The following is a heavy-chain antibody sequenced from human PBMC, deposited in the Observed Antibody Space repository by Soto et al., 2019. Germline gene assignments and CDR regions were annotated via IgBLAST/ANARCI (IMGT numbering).Heavy chain of an antibody. CDR2: IYYSGST. CDR3: ASIMITFGGVIGPFDY. V-gene: IGHV4-39*01. CDR1: GGSISSSSYY. Sequence: PSETLSLTCTVSGGSISSSSYYWGWIRQSPGKGLEWIGSIYYSGSTYYNPSLKSRVTISVDTSKNQFSLKLSSVTAADTAVYYCASIMITFGGVIGPFDYWGQGTLVTVSS. J-gene: IGHJ4*02. D-gene: IGHD3-16*02.